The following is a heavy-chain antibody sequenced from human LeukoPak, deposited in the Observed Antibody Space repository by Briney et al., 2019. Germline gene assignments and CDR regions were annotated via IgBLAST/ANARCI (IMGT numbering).Heavy chain of an antibody. V-gene: IGHV1-46*01. Sequence: ASVKVSCKASGYTFTSYYMHWVRQAPGQGLEWMGLINPSGGSTSYAQKFQGRVTMTRDTSTSTVYMELSSLRSEDTAVYYCARAHCSGGSCWGSGYWGQGTLVTVSS. CDR2: INPSGGST. J-gene: IGHJ4*02. D-gene: IGHD2-15*01. CDR3: ARAHCSGGSCWGSGY. CDR1: GYTFTSYY.